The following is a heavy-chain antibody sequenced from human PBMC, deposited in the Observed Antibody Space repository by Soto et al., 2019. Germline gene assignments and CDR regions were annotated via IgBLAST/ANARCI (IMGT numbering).Heavy chain of an antibody. Sequence: PGGSLRLSGTGSGFKFSDYAITWVRQAPGEGLEWVSVISGSGDVTYFADPVKGRFTVSRDNSKNTVFLQLNNVRVEDSAVYFCAKLLSYYSGWFDPCGLGTLVTVCS. J-gene: IGHJ5*02. CDR3: AKLLSYYSGWFDP. D-gene: IGHD3-10*01. CDR2: ISGSGDVT. V-gene: IGHV3-23*01. CDR1: GFKFSDYA.